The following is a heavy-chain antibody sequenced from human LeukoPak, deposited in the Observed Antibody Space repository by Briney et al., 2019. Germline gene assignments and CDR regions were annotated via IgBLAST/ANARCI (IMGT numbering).Heavy chain of an antibody. Sequence: GGSLRLSCAASGLTFSTSWMTWVRQAPGKGLEWVSDISGSGDATNYAGSVKGRFTISRDNSKKTLYLQMDSLRAEDTAVYFCARPSGSGSTHLDYYYGLDVWGRGTTVTVPS. J-gene: IGHJ6*02. CDR3: ARPSGSGSTHLDYYYGLDV. CDR2: ISGSGDAT. V-gene: IGHV3-23*01. D-gene: IGHD1-26*01. CDR1: GLTFSTSW.